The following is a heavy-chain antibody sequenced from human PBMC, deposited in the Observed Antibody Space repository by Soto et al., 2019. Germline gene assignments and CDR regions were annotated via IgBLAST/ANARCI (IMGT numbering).Heavy chain of an antibody. CDR2: LYDVDGS. CDR1: GLTISGKNY. J-gene: IGHJ3*01. Sequence: VQLVESGGGLIQPGASLRLSCAAFGLTISGKNYVAWVRQAPGKGLEWVSALYDVDGSFYADSVTGRFTTSSDSSKTTVYLQMNDLRPDDTAVYYCATWHEREHAFDGWGQGTTGTISS. D-gene: IGHD1-1*01. CDR3: ATWHEREHAFDG. V-gene: IGHV3-53*01.